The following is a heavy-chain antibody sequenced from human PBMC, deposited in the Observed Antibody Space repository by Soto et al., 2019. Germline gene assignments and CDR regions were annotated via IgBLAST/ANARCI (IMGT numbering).Heavy chain of an antibody. J-gene: IGHJ5*02. V-gene: IGHV1-18*01. Sequence: QVHLVQSGAEVKKPGASVKVSCKASAYTFTNYGINWVRQAPGQGLEWMGWVSTDNGGTKYAQKLQGRVTMPTDTSTSTANMELRSLISDDTAVDYCARGYCNSPSCSGRDWCDPWGQGTLVTVSP. D-gene: IGHD2-2*01. CDR1: AYTFTNYG. CDR3: ARGYCNSPSCSGRDWCDP. CDR2: VSTDNGGT.